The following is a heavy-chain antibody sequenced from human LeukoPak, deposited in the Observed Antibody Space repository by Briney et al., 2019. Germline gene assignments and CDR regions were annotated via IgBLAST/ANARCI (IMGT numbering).Heavy chain of an antibody. CDR1: GFTFSSYA. V-gene: IGHV3-30-3*01. D-gene: IGHD3-9*01. J-gene: IGHJ4*02. CDR2: ISYDGSNK. CDR3: VRGLRHIDWLSPYGY. Sequence: GRSLRLSCAASGFTFSSYAMHWVRQAPGKGLEWVAVISYDGSNKYYADSVKGRFTISRDNSKNTLDLQMNSLRPEDTAVYYCVRGLRHIDWLSPYGYWGQGTLVTVSS.